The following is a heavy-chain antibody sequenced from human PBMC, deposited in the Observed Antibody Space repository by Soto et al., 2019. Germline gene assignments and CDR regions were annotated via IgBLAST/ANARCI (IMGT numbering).Heavy chain of an antibody. V-gene: IGHV1-69*01. Sequence: QAQLIQSGAEVKKPGSSVKVSCKASGGTFSGYAINWVRQAPGQGLEWMGGIIPLLGITDYGQKFQGRITNAAGASTGTAYMDLRGLRSEDTAVYYCARDPRSITGTTSSEGFQHWGQGTLVSVSS. CDR2: IIPLLGIT. J-gene: IGHJ1*01. D-gene: IGHD1-20*01. CDR1: GGTFSGYA. CDR3: ARDPRSITGTTSSEGFQH.